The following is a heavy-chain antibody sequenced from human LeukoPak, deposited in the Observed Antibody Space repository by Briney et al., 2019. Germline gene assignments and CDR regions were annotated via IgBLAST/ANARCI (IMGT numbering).Heavy chain of an antibody. CDR2: ISSSGSTI. Sequence: GGSLRLSCAASGFTVSQSYMSWVRQAPGRGLEWVSYISSSGSTIYYADSVKGRFAISRDNAKNSLYLQMNSLRAEDTAVYYCARTGIAARPKPGGYWGQGTLVTVSS. CDR3: ARTGIAARPKPGGY. CDR1: GFTVSQSY. V-gene: IGHV3-11*01. J-gene: IGHJ4*02. D-gene: IGHD6-6*01.